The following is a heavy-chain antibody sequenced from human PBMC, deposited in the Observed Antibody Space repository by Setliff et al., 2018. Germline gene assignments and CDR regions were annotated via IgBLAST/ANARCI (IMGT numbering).Heavy chain of an antibody. CDR3: ARAYSGSHDY. V-gene: IGHV4-34*01. D-gene: IGHD1-26*01. CDR1: GGTFSDYY. Sequence: SETLSLTCAAYGGTFSDYYWTWIRQPPGKGLEWIGEINHRGSTNYNPSLKSRVTISVDTSKDQFSLKVISMTAADTAVYYCARAYSGSHDYWGQGTLVTVSS. J-gene: IGHJ4*02. CDR2: INHRGST.